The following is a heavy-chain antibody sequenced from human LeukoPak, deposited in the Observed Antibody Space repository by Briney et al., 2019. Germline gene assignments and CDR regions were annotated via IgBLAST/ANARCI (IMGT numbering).Heavy chain of an antibody. CDR1: GGSISSGGYY. Sequence: SQTLSLTCTVFGGSISSGGYYWSWIRQHPGKGLEWIGYIYYSGSTYYNPSLKSRVTISVDTSKNQFSLKLSSVTAADTAVYYCARDHLGYGLKYYGMDVWGQGTTVTVSS. J-gene: IGHJ6*02. V-gene: IGHV4-31*03. D-gene: IGHD5-18*01. CDR2: IYYSGST. CDR3: ARDHLGYGLKYYGMDV.